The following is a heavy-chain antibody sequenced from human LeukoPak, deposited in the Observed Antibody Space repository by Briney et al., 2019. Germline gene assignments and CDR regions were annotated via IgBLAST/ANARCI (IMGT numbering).Heavy chain of an antibody. CDR3: ARAASGSYYILDAFDI. Sequence: ASVKVSCKASGYTFTGYYMHWVRQAPGQGLEWMGWINPNRGGTNYAQKFQGRVTMTRDTSISTAYMELSRLRSDDTAVYYCARAASGSYYILDAFDIWGQGTMVTVSS. CDR1: GYTFTGYY. D-gene: IGHD3-10*01. J-gene: IGHJ3*02. V-gene: IGHV1-2*02. CDR2: INPNRGGT.